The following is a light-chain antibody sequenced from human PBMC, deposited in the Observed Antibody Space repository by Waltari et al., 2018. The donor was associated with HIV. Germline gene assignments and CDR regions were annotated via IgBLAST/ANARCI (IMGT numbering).Light chain of an antibody. CDR2: EVN. CDR1: TSAFGDYDH. J-gene: IGLJ3*02. CDR3: GSYTSSTAWV. V-gene: IGLV2-14*01. Sequence: QSALTQPASVSGSPGQSITISCTGTTSAFGDYDHVSWYQQHPGKTPRLILYEVNNRPSGVSNRFSGSKSGNTASLTISGLQAEDEADYYCGSYTSSTAWVFGGGT.